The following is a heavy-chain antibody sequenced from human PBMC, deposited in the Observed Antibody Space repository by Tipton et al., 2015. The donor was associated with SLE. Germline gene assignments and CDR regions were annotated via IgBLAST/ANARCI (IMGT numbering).Heavy chain of an antibody. CDR2: VFYSGSS. CDR3: AKYFYDATGYQSVDS. CDR1: GYSISSGYY. Sequence: TLSLTCTVSGYSISSGYYWGWIRQPPGKGLECLGYVFYSGSSDFYRAHYSPSLMSRVIISVDSSKNQFSLRLTSVTAADTAVYYCAKYFYDATGYQSVDSWGQGALVTVSS. J-gene: IGHJ4*02. D-gene: IGHD3-22*01. V-gene: IGHV4-61*01.